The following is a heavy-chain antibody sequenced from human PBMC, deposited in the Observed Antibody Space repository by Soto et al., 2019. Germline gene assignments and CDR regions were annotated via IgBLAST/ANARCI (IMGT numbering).Heavy chain of an antibody. V-gene: IGHV4-39*01. CDR3: ARFDA. Sequence: QLHLQESGPGLVKPSETLSLTCTVSGGSISSIRFSWDWTRQPPGKGLEWIGGIYNTGRTSYNPSLQSRVTISIDMSKNQFSLRLTSVTAADTAIYYCARFDAWGQGTLVTVSS. CDR1: GGSISSIRFS. CDR2: IYNTGRT. J-gene: IGHJ5*02.